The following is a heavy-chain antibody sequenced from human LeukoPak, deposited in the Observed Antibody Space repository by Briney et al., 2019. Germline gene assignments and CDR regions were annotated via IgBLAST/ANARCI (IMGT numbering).Heavy chain of an antibody. V-gene: IGHV3-49*04. J-gene: IGHJ4*02. CDR1: GFTFGDYN. Sequence: GGSLRLSCTASGFTFGDYNMDWVRQAPGKGLEWVGHIRSKNHGGTTDYAASVKGRFTISRDDSKSIVYLQMTSLKREETAVYYCTRGQYYPYGPEFDYWGQGTPVTVSS. CDR3: TRGQYYPYGPEFDY. D-gene: IGHD3-10*01. CDR2: IRSKNHGGTT.